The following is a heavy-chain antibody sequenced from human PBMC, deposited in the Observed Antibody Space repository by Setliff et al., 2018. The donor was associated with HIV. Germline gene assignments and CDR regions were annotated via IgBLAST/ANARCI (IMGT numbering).Heavy chain of an antibody. CDR1: GGSLSSYY. Sequence: PSETLSLTCTVSGGSLSSYYWSWIRQPAGKGLEWIGRIYSSGSTNYNPSLESRVTISVDTSKNQFSLKLSSVTAADTAVYYCARLCIAAAGTRSIPWYFDLWGRGTLVTVSS. J-gene: IGHJ2*01. CDR2: IYSSGST. D-gene: IGHD6-13*01. V-gene: IGHV4-4*07. CDR3: ARLCIAAAGTRSIPWYFDL.